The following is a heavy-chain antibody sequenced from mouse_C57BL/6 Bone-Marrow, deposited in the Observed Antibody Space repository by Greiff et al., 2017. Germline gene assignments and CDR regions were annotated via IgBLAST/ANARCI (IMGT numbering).Heavy chain of an antibody. Sequence: EVMLVESGGGLVKPGGSLKLSCAASGFTFSSYAMSWVRQTPEKRLEWVATISDGGSYTYYPDNVKGRFTISRDNAKNNLYLQMSHLKSEDTAMYYCARVKGYYYGDYWGQGTTLTVSS. J-gene: IGHJ2*01. V-gene: IGHV5-4*03. CDR3: ARVKGYYYGDY. CDR1: GFTFSSYA. CDR2: ISDGGSYT. D-gene: IGHD1-1*01.